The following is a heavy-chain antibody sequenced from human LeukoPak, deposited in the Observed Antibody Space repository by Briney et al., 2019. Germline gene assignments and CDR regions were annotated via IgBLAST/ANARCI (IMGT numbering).Heavy chain of an antibody. V-gene: IGHV4-59*01. J-gene: IGHJ4*02. CDR2: IYYSGST. D-gene: IGHD3-16*02. CDR1: GGSISSYY. CDR3: ARGFGELSH. Sequence: RSETMSLNCTVSGGSISSYYWSWIRQLPGDLLEWIGYIYYSGSTNYNPSLKSRVTISVDTSKNQFSLKLSSVTAADTAVYYCARGFGELSHWGQGTLVTVSS.